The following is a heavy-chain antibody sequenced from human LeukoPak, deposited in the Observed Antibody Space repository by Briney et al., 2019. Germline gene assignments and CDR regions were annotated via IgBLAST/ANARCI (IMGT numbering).Heavy chain of an antibody. CDR1: GFTFSSYE. CDR3: AMGYTVMSI. J-gene: IGHJ4*02. Sequence: GGSLRLSCAASGFTFSSYEMHWVRQAPGRGLEWLSYINSGGSSIFYADSVKGRFTISRDNAKNSLFLQMSSLRAEDTAVYYCAMGYTVMSIGGQGTLVTVSS. D-gene: IGHD4-11*01. V-gene: IGHV3-48*03. CDR2: INSGGSSI.